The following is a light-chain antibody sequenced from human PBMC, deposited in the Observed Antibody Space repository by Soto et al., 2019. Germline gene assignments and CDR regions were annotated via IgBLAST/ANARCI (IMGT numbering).Light chain of an antibody. Sequence: DRQMTQSPSSLSASVGDRVTITCRASQSISNYLNWYQQKTGKPPKLLISAASSLQSGVPSRFSGSGSGTDFTLTISSLQPEDFETYYCQQGYSNPHTFGQGTKVDIK. CDR2: AAS. CDR1: QSISNY. V-gene: IGKV1-39*01. J-gene: IGKJ2*01. CDR3: QQGYSNPHT.